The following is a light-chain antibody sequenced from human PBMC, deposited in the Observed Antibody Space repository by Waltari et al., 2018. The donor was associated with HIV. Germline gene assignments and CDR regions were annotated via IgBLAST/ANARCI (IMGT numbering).Light chain of an antibody. Sequence: SYVLTQPPSVSVAPGQTAKLTCAGNNIGTQSVHWYQQKPGQAPVLVVYDDIDRPSGIPERFSGSNSGNTATLTISRVEAGDEADYYCQVWDSSSDHWVFGGGTKLTVL. V-gene: IGLV3-21*02. CDR1: NIGTQS. CDR3: QVWDSSSDHWV. J-gene: IGLJ3*02. CDR2: DDI.